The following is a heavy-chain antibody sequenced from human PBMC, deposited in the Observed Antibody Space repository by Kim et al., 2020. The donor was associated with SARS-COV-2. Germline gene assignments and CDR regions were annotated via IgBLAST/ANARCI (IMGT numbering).Heavy chain of an antibody. J-gene: IGHJ5*02. V-gene: IGHV4-39*01. Sequence: SETLSLTCTVSGGSISSSSYYWGWIRQPPGKGLEWIGSIYYSGSTYYNPSLKSRVTISVDTSKNQFSLKLSSVTAADTAVYYCARHTYITMVRGVRTDWFDPWGQGTLVTVSS. D-gene: IGHD3-10*01. CDR1: GGSISSSSYY. CDR3: ARHTYITMVRGVRTDWFDP. CDR2: IYYSGST.